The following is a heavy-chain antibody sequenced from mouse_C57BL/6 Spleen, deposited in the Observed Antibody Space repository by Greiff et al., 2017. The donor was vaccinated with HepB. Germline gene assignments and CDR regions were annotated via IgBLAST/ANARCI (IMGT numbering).Heavy chain of an antibody. CDR3: ARWGLLRFDY. CDR1: GYTFTSYG. D-gene: IGHD2-3*01. CDR2: ISPSNGAT. Sequence: QVQLQQSGTDLVKPGASVKLSCKASGYTFTSYGMHWVKQRPEQGLEWIGNISPSNGATNYYEKVKGKATLTVDKSYSTVYMQLISLTSEDSAVLYCARWGLLRFDYWGQGTTLTVSS. J-gene: IGHJ2*01. V-gene: IGHV1-53*01.